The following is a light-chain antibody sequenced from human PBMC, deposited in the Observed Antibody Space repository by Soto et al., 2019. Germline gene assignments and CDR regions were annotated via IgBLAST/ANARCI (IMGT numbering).Light chain of an antibody. CDR3: SSYTISSNWV. V-gene: IGLV2-8*01. CDR1: SSDVGGYNY. Sequence: QSALTKPPSASGSPGQAVTLACTGTSSDVGGYNYVSWYQQHPGKAPQLVIFEVTRRPSGVPDRFSGSKSGNTASLTVSGLQAEDEAEYYCSSYTISSNWVFGGGTKLTVL. J-gene: IGLJ3*02. CDR2: EVT.